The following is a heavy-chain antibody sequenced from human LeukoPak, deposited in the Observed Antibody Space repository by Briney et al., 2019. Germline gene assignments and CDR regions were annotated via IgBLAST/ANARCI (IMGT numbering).Heavy chain of an antibody. CDR1: GFTFSSYA. CDR2: ISGSGGST. Sequence: GGSLRLSCAASGFTFSSYAMSWVRQAPGKGLEWVSAISGSGGSTYYADSVEGRFTISRDNSKNTLYLQMNSLRAEDTAVYYCAKRYCSGGSCYMGFDYWGQGTLVTVSS. CDR3: AKRYCSGGSCYMGFDY. J-gene: IGHJ4*02. V-gene: IGHV3-23*01. D-gene: IGHD2-15*01.